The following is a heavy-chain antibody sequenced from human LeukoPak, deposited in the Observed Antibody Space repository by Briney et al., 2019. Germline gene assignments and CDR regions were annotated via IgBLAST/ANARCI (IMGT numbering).Heavy chain of an antibody. V-gene: IGHV3-21*01. CDR3: ASVYSNGGCQY. CDR2: ISSGSSYI. D-gene: IGHD6-19*01. CDR1: GFTFSSYS. J-gene: IGHJ4*02. Sequence: PGRSVSCTCAGSGFTFSSYSLDWVRQAPGKGLEWVSSISSGSSYIYYADSVKDRFTISRDNAKNSLYLQMNSLRAEDTAVYYCASVYSNGGCQYWGQGPLVTVSS.